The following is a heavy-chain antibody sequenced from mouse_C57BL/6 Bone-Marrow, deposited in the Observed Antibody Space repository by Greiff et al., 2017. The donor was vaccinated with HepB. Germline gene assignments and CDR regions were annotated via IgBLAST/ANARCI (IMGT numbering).Heavy chain of an antibody. CDR1: GYTFTSYW. CDR3: ARPYYGNYWFAY. Sequence: VQLQQPGAELVRPGSSVKLSCKASGYTFTSYWMHWVKQRPIQGLEWIGNIDPSDSETHYNQKFKDKATLTVDKSSSTAYMQLSSLTSEDSAVYYCARPYYGNYWFAYWGQGTLVTVSA. J-gene: IGHJ3*01. V-gene: IGHV1-52*01. D-gene: IGHD2-10*01. CDR2: IDPSDSET.